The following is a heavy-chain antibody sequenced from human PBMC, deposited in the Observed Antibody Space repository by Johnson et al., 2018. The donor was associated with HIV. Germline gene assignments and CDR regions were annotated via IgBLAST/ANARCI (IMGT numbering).Heavy chain of an antibody. D-gene: IGHD3-16*02. J-gene: IGHJ3*02. CDR2: MSDSSNSTI. Sequence: QVQLVESGGGLVQPGGSLRLSCAASGFTFSDYYMSWIRQAPGKGLEWVSYMSDSSNSTIYYEDSVKGRFTIPRDDAKNSLSLQMNSLKTEDTAVYYCTTEGYRLTAFDMWGQGTMVSVSS. CDR3: TTEGYRLTAFDM. V-gene: IGHV3-11*01. CDR1: GFTFSDYY.